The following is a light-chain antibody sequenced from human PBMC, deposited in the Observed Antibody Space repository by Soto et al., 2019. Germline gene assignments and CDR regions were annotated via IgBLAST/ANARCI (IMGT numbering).Light chain of an antibody. J-gene: IGLJ2*01. V-gene: IGLV2-23*03. CDR2: EGS. CDR1: SSDVGSYNL. CDR3: CSYAGSSTFEV. Sequence: QSALTQPASVSGSPGQSITISCTGTSSDVGSYNLVSWYQQHPGKAPKLRIYEGSKRPSGVSNRFSGSKSGNTASLTISGLQAEDEADYYCCSYAGSSTFEVFGGGTKVTVL.